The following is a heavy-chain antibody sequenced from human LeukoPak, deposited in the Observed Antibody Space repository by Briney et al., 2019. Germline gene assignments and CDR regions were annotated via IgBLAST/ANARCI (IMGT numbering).Heavy chain of an antibody. CDR2: IYYSGTT. D-gene: IGHD2-15*01. Sequence: SETLSLTCTVSGGSIGRSSYYWGWIRQPPGKGLEWIGNIYYSGTTSYNPSLKSRVTISIDTSKDQFSLKLTSVTAADTAVYYCARVAAKTVDYWGQGTLVTVSS. V-gene: IGHV4-39*07. J-gene: IGHJ4*02. CDR3: ARVAAKTVDY. CDR1: GGSIGRSSYY.